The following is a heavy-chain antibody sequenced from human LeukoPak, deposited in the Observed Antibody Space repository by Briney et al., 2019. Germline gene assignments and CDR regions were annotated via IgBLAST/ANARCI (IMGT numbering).Heavy chain of an antibody. D-gene: IGHD2-15*01. Sequence: ASVKVSCKASGYTFTSYYMHWVRQAPGQGLEWMGIINPSGGSTSYAQKFQGRVTMTRDTSTSTVYMELSSLRSEDTAVYYCARGGWVDCSGGSCCQGAFDIWGQGTMVTVSS. CDR2: INPSGGST. CDR3: ARGGWVDCSGGSCCQGAFDI. J-gene: IGHJ3*02. V-gene: IGHV1-46*01. CDR1: GYTFTSYY.